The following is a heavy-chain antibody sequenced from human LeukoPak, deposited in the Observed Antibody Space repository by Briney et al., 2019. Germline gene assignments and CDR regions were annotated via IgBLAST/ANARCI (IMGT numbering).Heavy chain of an antibody. D-gene: IGHD4-17*01. Sequence: ASVKVSCKASGYTFTNNYLHWVRQAPGQGLEWMGIINPSGGSTSYAQKFQGRVTMTRDTSTSTVYMELSSLRSEDTAVYYCARSGGDYGDYIDYWGQGTLVTVSS. CDR3: ARSGGDYGDYIDY. V-gene: IGHV1-46*01. CDR1: GYTFTNNY. CDR2: INPSGGST. J-gene: IGHJ4*02.